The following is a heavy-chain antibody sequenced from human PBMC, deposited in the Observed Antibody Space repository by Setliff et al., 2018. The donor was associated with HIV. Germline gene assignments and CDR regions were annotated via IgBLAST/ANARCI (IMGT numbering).Heavy chain of an antibody. D-gene: IGHD2-21*02. J-gene: IGHJ1*01. Sequence: GGSLRLSCAASGFTFSSYGMHWVRQAPGKGLEWVAFIRYDGSNKYYADSVKGRFTISRDNSKNTLYLQMNSLRAEDTAVYYCAKGAHGVVVTPKPPFGTQYFQHWGQGTLVTVSS. CDR1: GFTFSSYG. V-gene: IGHV3-30*02. CDR3: AKGAHGVVVTPKPPFGTQYFQH. CDR2: IRYDGSNK.